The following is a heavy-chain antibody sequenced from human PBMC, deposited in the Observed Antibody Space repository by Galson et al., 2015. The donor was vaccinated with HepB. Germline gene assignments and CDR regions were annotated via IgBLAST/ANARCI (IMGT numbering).Heavy chain of an antibody. D-gene: IGHD3-9*01. J-gene: IGHJ4*02. V-gene: IGHV3-7*01. CDR2: IQQAVGEK. CDR3: ARDGSFDDILTGYLDY. Sequence: ALRLSCAASGFAFSSDWMSWCRHAPGPGLEWVADIQQAVGEKYYVDSVKGRFTISRDNAKNSLYLQMNSLRAEDTAVYYCARDGSFDDILTGYLDYWGQGTLVTVSS. CDR1: GFAFSSDW.